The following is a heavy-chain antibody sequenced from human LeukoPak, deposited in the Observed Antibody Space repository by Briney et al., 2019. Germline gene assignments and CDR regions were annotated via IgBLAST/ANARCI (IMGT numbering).Heavy chain of an antibody. J-gene: IGHJ3*02. Sequence: ASVKVSCKASGYTFTSYGISWVRQAPGQGLEWMGWISAYNGNTNYAQKLQGRVTMTTDTSTSTAYMELSSLRSEDTAVYYCAGRSSGFTRGAFDIWGQGTMVTVSS. CDR3: AGRSSGFTRGAFDI. CDR1: GYTFTSYG. V-gene: IGHV1-18*01. CDR2: ISAYNGNT. D-gene: IGHD6-19*01.